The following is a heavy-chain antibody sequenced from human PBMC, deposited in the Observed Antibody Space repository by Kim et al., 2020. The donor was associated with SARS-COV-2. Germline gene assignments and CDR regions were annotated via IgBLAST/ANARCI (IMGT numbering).Heavy chain of an antibody. CDR1: GFTVSSNY. D-gene: IGHD3-22*01. V-gene: IGHV3-53*01. CDR3: AREHTYYYDTSGYYSSGYFDC. J-gene: IGHJ4*02. Sequence: GGSLRLSCAASGFTVSSNYMTWVRQAPGKGLEWVSVIYSGGSTYYADSVKGRFTISRDNSKNTLYLQMNSLRAEDTAVYYCAREHTYYYDTSGYYSSGYFDCWGQGTLVTVSS. CDR2: IYSGGST.